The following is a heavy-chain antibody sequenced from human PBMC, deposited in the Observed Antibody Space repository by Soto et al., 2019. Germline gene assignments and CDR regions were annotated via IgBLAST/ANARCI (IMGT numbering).Heavy chain of an antibody. J-gene: IGHJ4*02. CDR3: VRENEMAGATSAFEY. Sequence: GGSLRLSCEASGFRFNSYSMNWVRQAPQKGLEWVSLIDAWSNYIYYADSVKGRFTISRDNARNSLYLQMDSLRVEDTAVYYCVRENEMAGATSAFEYWGQGTPVTVSS. D-gene: IGHD1-26*01. V-gene: IGHV3-21*06. CDR2: IDAWSNYI. CDR1: GFRFNSYS.